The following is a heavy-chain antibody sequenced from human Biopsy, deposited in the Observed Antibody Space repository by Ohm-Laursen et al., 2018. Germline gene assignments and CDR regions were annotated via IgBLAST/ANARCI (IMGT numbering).Heavy chain of an antibody. CDR2: SAPENGKT. Sequence: GSSVKVSCKVSGYTLTELSMHWVRQAPGKGLEWMGGSAPENGKTVYAQNFQARVSMTEDTSTDTAYMELRSLRSEDTAVYYCAADINVWNVNYWGQGTQVTVSS. V-gene: IGHV1-24*01. J-gene: IGHJ4*02. CDR1: GYTLTELS. CDR3: AADINVWNVNY. D-gene: IGHD1-1*01.